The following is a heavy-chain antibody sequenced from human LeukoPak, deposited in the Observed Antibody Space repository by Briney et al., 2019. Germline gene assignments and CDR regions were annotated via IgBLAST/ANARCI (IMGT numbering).Heavy chain of an antibody. J-gene: IGHJ4*02. D-gene: IGHD3-16*02. CDR3: ARGVITFGGVIVAYFDY. CDR2: IYYSGST. Sequence: SETLSLTCTVSGGSISSYYWSWIRQPPGKGLEWIGYIYYSGSTNYNPSLKSRVTISVDTSKNQFSLKLSSVTAADTAVYYCARGVITFGGVIVAYFDYWGQGTLVTVSS. CDR1: GGSISSYY. V-gene: IGHV4-59*01.